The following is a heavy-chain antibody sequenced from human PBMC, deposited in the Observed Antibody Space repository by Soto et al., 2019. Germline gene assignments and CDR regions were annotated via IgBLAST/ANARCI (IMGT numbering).Heavy chain of an antibody. V-gene: IGHV3-48*02. D-gene: IGHD2-2*01. CDR2: ISSSSSTI. J-gene: IGHJ4*02. Sequence: GGSLRLSCAASGFTFSSYSMNWVRQAPGKGLEWVSYISSSSSTIYYADSVKGRFTISRDNAKNSLYLQMNSLRDEDTAAYYCAGLSIGVVPAASTDYWGQGTLVTVSS. CDR3: AGLSIGVVPAASTDY. CDR1: GFTFSSYS.